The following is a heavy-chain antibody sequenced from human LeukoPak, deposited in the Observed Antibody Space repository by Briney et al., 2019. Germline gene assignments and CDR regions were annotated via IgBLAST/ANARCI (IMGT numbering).Heavy chain of an antibody. CDR1: GGSISSYY. CDR3: ARCFHQVRQYSSSWYFDY. D-gene: IGHD6-13*01. V-gene: IGHV4-59*01. CDR2: IYYSGST. J-gene: IGHJ4*02. Sequence: SETLSLTCTVSGGSISSYYWSWIRQPPGKGLEWIGYIYYSGSTNYNPSLKSRVTISVETSKNQFSLKLSSVTAADTAVYYCARCFHQVRQYSSSWYFDYWGQGTLVTVSS.